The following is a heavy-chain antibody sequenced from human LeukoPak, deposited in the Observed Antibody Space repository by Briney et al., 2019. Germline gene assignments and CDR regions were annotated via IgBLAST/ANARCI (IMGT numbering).Heavy chain of an antibody. V-gene: IGHV3-74*01. CDR1: GFTFSSYL. D-gene: IGHD1-26*01. Sequence: GSLRLSCAASGFTFSSYLMHWVRQAPGKGLVWVSRISSDGSTTSYADSVKGRFTISRDNAKNTLYLQMSSLRAEDTAVYYCARRGGSYNDYWGQGTLVTVSS. CDR3: ARRGGSYNDY. J-gene: IGHJ4*02. CDR2: ISSDGSTT.